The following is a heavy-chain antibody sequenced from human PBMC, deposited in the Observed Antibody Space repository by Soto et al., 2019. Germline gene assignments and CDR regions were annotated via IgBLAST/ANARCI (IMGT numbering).Heavy chain of an antibody. CDR1: GGTFSSYT. J-gene: IGHJ6*03. V-gene: IGHV1-69*02. CDR2: IIPILGIA. Sequence: SVKVSCKASGGTFSSYTISWVRQAPGQGLEWMGRIIPILGIANYAQKFQGRVTITADKSTSTAYMELSSLRSEDTAVYYCAGEGGAARCYYDCCMGVWGRGTTVTVSS. CDR3: AGEGGAARCYYDCCMGV. D-gene: IGHD3-10*01.